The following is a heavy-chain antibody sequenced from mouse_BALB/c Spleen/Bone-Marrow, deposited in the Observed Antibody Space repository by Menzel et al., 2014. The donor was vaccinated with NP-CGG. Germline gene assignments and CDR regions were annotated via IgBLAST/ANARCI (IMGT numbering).Heavy chain of an antibody. CDR1: GFTFSSFG. CDR2: ISSGSSTV. D-gene: IGHD1-1*01. J-gene: IGHJ2*01. Sequence: EVKLMESGGGLVQPGGSRKLSCAASGFTFSSFGMHWVRQAPEKGLEWVAYISSGSSTVYYADKVMGRLTISRDNPKNTLFLQMTSLRSEDTAMYYCARSGSSSGYFDYWGQGTTLTVSS. CDR3: ARSGSSSGYFDY. V-gene: IGHV5-17*02.